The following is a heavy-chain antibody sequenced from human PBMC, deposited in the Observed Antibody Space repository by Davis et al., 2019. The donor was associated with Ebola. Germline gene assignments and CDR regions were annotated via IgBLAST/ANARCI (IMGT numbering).Heavy chain of an antibody. CDR3: ARHAAIFGHSFDY. J-gene: IGHJ4*02. CDR1: GYSFTSYW. V-gene: IGHV5-10-1*01. D-gene: IGHD3-3*01. CDR2: IDPSDSYT. Sequence: KVSCKGSGYSFTSYWISWVRQMPGKGLEWMGRIDPSDSYTNYSPSFQGHVTISADKSISTAYLQWSSLKASDTAMYYCARHAAIFGHSFDYWGQGTLVTVSS.